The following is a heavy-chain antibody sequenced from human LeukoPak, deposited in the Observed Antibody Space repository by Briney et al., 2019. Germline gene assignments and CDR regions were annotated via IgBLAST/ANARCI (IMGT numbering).Heavy chain of an antibody. CDR2: IKRDGSQK. D-gene: IGHD1-1*01. CDR1: GCSFSSNW. Sequence: GGSLRLSCAAPGCSFSSNWMGWVRQAPGKGLEWVAHIKRDGSQKYYLDSVKGRFTISRDNAKNSLYLQMNSLRVEDTAVYYCARLGLEVGGPNWFDPWGQGTLVTVSS. J-gene: IGHJ5*02. CDR3: ARLGLEVGGPNWFDP. V-gene: IGHV3-7*01.